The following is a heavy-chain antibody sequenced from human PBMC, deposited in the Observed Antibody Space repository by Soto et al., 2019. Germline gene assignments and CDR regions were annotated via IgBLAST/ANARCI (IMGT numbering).Heavy chain of an antibody. Sequence: EVHLLDSGGGLVQPGGSLRLSCAASGFTFTNYAMRWVRQAPGKGREWVSSISGSGGNTYYADSVRGRVTISRDNDTNTLYLQMTSLRAEDTAISYCVKARAAGGFDYSCQGTLVTVSS. CDR3: VKARAAGGFDY. V-gene: IGHV3-23*01. CDR2: ISGSGGNT. J-gene: IGHJ4*02. D-gene: IGHD3-10*01. CDR1: GFTFTNYA.